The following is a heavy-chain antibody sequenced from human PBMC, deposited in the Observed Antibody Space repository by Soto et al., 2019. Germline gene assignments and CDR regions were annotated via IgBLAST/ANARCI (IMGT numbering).Heavy chain of an antibody. D-gene: IGHD1-1*01. V-gene: IGHV3-74*01. CDR2: MSGDGKTI. J-gene: IGHJ5*02. Sequence: GGSLRLSCAASGFTFSNYFMHWVRQVPGEGLVWVSRMSGDGKTISYADSVKGRFTISRDNAKNTLYLQMNSLRVEDTAVYYCARTYVPGIAGFDPWGQGTLVTVTS. CDR3: ARTYVPGIAGFDP. CDR1: GFTFSNYF.